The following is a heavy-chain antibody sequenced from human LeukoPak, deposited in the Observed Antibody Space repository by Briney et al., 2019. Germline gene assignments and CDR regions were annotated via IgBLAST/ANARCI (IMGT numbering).Heavy chain of an antibody. J-gene: IGHJ4*02. Sequence: SETLSLTCTVSGGSISSSSYYWGWIRQPPGKGLEWIGSIYHSGSTYYNPSLKSRVTISVDTSKNQFSLKLSSVTAADTAVYCCARVYYHSVVDSCFDYWGQGTLVTVSS. CDR2: IYHSGST. D-gene: IGHD3-22*01. CDR1: GGSISSSSYY. V-gene: IGHV4-39*07. CDR3: ARVYYHSVVDSCFDY.